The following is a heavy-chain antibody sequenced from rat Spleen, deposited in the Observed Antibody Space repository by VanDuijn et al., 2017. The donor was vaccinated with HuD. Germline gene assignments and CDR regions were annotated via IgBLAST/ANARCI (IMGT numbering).Heavy chain of an antibody. CDR3: TTLNYGGYNVMDA. CDR1: GFTFSNYG. V-gene: IGHV5-20*01. Sequence: EVQLVESGGGLVQPGRSMKLSCAASGFTFSNYGMAWVRQAPKKGLEWVAYISYDGGSTYYRDSVKGRFTIARDNAKSTLYLQMDSQRSEDTATYYCTTLNYGGYNVMDAWGQGASVTVSS. CDR2: ISYDGGST. D-gene: IGHD1-11*01. J-gene: IGHJ4*01.